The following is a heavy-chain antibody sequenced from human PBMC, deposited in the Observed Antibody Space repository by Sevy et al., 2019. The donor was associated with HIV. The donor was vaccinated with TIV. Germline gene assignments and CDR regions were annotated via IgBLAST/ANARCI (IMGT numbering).Heavy chain of an antibody. CDR2: ISYDGSNK. CDR3: ARDGIAAAGTEGFDY. Sequence: GGSLRLSCAASGFTFSSYAMHWVRQAPGKGLEWVAVISYDGSNKYYADSVKGRFTISRDNSKNTLYLQMNSLRAEDTAVYHCARDGIAAAGTEGFDYWGQGTLVTVSS. V-gene: IGHV3-30*04. J-gene: IGHJ4*02. CDR1: GFTFSSYA. D-gene: IGHD6-13*01.